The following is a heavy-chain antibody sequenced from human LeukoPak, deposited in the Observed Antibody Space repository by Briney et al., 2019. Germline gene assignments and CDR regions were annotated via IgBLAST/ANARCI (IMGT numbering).Heavy chain of an antibody. Sequence: ASVKVSCKVSGYTLTELSMHWVRQAPGKGLEWMGGFDPEDGETIYAQKFQGRVTMTEDTSTSTAYMELRSLRSDDTAVYYCARDRDVLLWFGDSHYYYGMDVWGQGTTVTVSS. CDR2: FDPEDGET. J-gene: IGHJ6*02. CDR3: ARDRDVLLWFGDSHYYYGMDV. D-gene: IGHD3-10*01. V-gene: IGHV1-24*01. CDR1: GYTLTELS.